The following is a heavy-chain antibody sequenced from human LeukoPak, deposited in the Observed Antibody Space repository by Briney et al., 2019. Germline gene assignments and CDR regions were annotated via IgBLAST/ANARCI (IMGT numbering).Heavy chain of an antibody. D-gene: IGHD4-17*01. CDR3: AREENYGASN. CDR1: GFTFSSYG. Sequence: GGSLRLSCAASGFTFSSYGMHWVRQAPGKGLEWVSSISSSSSYIYYADSVRGRFTISRDNTENSLYLQMNSLRAEDTAVYYCAREENYGASNWGQGTLVTVSS. J-gene: IGHJ4*02. V-gene: IGHV3-21*01. CDR2: ISSSSSYI.